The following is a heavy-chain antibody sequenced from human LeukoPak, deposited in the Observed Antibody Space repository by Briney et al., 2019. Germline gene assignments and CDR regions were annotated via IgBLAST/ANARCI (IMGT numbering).Heavy chain of an antibody. D-gene: IGHD1-1*01. CDR3: ARETDLGY. CDR2: ISINSNYI. Sequence: GGSLRLSCAASGFTLSSDWMHWVRQAPGKGLEWVSYISINSNYIYYADSVQGRFTISRDNAKNSLFLQMRSLRAEDTAVYYCARETDLGYWGQGTLVTVSS. J-gene: IGHJ4*02. CDR1: GFTLSSDW. V-gene: IGHV3-21*01.